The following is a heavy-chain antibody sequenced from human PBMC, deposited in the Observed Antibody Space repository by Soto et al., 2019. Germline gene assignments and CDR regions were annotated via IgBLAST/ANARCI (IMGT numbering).Heavy chain of an antibody. V-gene: IGHV3-30*18. Sequence: QEQLVESGGGVVQAGRSLRLSCAASGFTFNFFGMHWVRQAPGKGLEWVGVISYDGSEKYYADSVKGRFTMSRDNSKNLVYLEMSSLRPEDTSVYYCAKERRYSFDAFDIWGHGTMVTVSS. CDR1: GFTFNFFG. J-gene: IGHJ3*02. D-gene: IGHD5-12*01. CDR2: ISYDGSEK. CDR3: AKERRYSFDAFDI.